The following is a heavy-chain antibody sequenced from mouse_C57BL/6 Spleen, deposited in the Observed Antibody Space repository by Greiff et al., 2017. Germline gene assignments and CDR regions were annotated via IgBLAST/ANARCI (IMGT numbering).Heavy chain of an antibody. CDR3: ARMCEFDWYFDV. Sequence: EVKLMESGGGLVKPGGSLKLSCAASGFTFSDYGMHWVRQAPEKGLEWVAYISSGSSTIYYADTVKGRFTISRDNAKNTLFLQMTSLRSEDTAMYYCARMCEFDWYFDVWGTGTTVTVSS. CDR1: GFTFSDYG. CDR2: ISSGSSTI. J-gene: IGHJ1*03. V-gene: IGHV5-17*01.